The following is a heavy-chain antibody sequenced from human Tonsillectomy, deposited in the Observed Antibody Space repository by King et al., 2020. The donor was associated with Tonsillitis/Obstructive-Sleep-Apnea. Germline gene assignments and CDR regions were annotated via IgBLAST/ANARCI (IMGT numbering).Heavy chain of an antibody. CDR2: IKQDGSEK. D-gene: IGHD4-17*01. J-gene: IGHJ3*02. CDR1: GFTFSSYC. V-gene: IGHV3-7*04. Sequence: VQLVESGGGLVQPGGSLRLSCAASGFTFSSYCMSWVRQAPGKGLEWVANIKQDGSEKYYVDSLKGRFTIYRDNAKNSLYLQMNSLRAEGTAVYFCARDEVDYGDYLIRLGAFDIWGQGTMVTVPS. CDR3: ARDEVDYGDYLIRLGAFDI.